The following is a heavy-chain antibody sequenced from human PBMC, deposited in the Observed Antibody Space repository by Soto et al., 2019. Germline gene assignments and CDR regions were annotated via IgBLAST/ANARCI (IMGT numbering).Heavy chain of an antibody. V-gene: IGHV3-23*01. D-gene: IGHD1-26*01. CDR2: ISGSGGST. Sequence: GGSLRLSCAASGFTFSSYAMSWVRQAPGKGLEWVSAISGSGGSTYYADSVKGRFTISRDNSKNTLYLQMNSLRAEDTAVYYCAKDLGSEWELGGFDYWGQGTLVTVSS. J-gene: IGHJ4*02. CDR1: GFTFSSYA. CDR3: AKDLGSEWELGGFDY.